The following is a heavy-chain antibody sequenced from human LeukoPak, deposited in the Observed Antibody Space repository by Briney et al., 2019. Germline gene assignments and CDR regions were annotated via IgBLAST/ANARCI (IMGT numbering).Heavy chain of an antibody. CDR1: GFTFSSYS. J-gene: IGHJ4*02. V-gene: IGHV3-21*01. CDR2: ISGSSSYI. CDR3: ARERANSSWTLFGY. D-gene: IGHD6-13*01. Sequence: GGSLRLSCAASGFTFSSYSMNWVRQAPGKGLEWVSSISGSSSYIYYADSVKGRFTISRDDAKNSLYLQMNSLIAEDTAVYYCARERANSSWTLFGYWGQGTLVTVSS.